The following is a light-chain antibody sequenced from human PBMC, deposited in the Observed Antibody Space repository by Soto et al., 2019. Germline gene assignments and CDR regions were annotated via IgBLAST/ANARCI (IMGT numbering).Light chain of an antibody. Sequence: DIQLTQSPSFLSASVGDRVTITYRASQGISSYLAWYQQKPGKAPKLLIYAASTLHSGVPSRFSGSGSGTEFTLTISSLQPEDFATYYCQQLDTYPITFGQGTRLEI. CDR2: AAS. CDR1: QGISSY. V-gene: IGKV1-9*01. J-gene: IGKJ5*01. CDR3: QQLDTYPIT.